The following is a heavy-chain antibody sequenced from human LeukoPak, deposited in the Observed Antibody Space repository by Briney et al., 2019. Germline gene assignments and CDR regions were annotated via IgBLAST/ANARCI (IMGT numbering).Heavy chain of an antibody. Sequence: PGGSLRLSCAASGFTFSNFHMTWVRQSPGKGLEWVSAISDSGGNTWYADSVKGRFTISRDNSKNTVYLQMNSLRAEDTAVYYCARDRSMTGDYYYYGMDVWGQGTTVTVSS. J-gene: IGHJ6*02. D-gene: IGHD3-10*02. CDR3: ARDRSMTGDYYYYGMDV. V-gene: IGHV3-23*01. CDR1: GFTFSNFH. CDR2: ISDSGGNT.